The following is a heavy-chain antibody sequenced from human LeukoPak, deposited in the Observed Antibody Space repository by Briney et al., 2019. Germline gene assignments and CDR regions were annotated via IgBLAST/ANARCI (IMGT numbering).Heavy chain of an antibody. Sequence: ASVKVCCKASGYTFTGYYMHWVRQAPGQGLGWMGWINPNSGGTNYAQKFQGRVTMTRDTSISTAYMELSRLRSDDTAVYYCARVRMGIDYYYYYMDVWGKGTTVTVSS. V-gene: IGHV1-2*02. CDR3: ARVRMGIDYYYYYMDV. CDR2: INPNSGGT. D-gene: IGHD3-10*01. J-gene: IGHJ6*03. CDR1: GYTFTGYY.